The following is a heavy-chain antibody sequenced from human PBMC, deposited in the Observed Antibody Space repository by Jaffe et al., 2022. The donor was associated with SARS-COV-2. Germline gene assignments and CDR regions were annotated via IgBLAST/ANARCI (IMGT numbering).Heavy chain of an antibody. V-gene: IGHV4-61*02. D-gene: IGHD3-3*01. CDR3: ARTHDFWSGYNYYYYFDD. J-gene: IGHJ4*02. CDR2: IYISGST. CDR1: DGSISSGTYY. Sequence: QVQLQESGPGLVKPSQTLSLTCTVSDGSISSGTYYWSWIRQPAGKGLEWIGRIYISGSTNYNPSLKSRVTISVDASKNQFSLKLSSVTAADTAVYYCARTHDFWSGYNYYYYFDDWGQGTLVTVSS.